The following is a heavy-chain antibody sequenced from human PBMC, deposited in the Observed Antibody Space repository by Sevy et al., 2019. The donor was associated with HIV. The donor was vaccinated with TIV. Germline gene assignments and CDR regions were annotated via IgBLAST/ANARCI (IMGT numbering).Heavy chain of an antibody. Sequence: GGSLRLSCAASGFTFSSYWMSWVRQAPGKGLEWVANIKQDGSEKYYVDSVKGRFTISRDKAKNSLYLQMNSLRAADTAVYYCARDGGVGDIVATVFGDALDIGGQGTMVTVSS. CDR2: IKQDGSEK. CDR3: ARDGGVGDIVATVFGDALDI. D-gene: IGHD5-12*01. CDR1: GFTFSSYW. J-gene: IGHJ3*02. V-gene: IGHV3-7*01.